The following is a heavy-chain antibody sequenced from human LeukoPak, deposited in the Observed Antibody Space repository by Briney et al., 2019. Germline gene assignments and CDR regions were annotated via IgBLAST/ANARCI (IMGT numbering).Heavy chain of an antibody. Sequence: SETLSLTCTVSGGSISSGSYYWSWIRQPAGKGLEWIGRIYTSGSTNYNPSLKNRVTISVDTSKNQFSLKLSSVTAADTAVYYCARGLAYCMDVWGKGTTVTVSS. CDR2: IYTSGST. CDR1: GGSISSGSYY. D-gene: IGHD2-21*01. V-gene: IGHV4-61*02. J-gene: IGHJ6*03. CDR3: ARGLAYCMDV.